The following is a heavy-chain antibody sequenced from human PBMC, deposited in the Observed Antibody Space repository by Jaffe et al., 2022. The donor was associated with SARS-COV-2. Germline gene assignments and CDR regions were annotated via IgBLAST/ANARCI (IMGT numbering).Heavy chain of an antibody. J-gene: IGHJ4*02. CDR2: ISSSSSYT. V-gene: IGHV3-11*06. D-gene: IGHD3-22*01. CDR1: GFTFSDYY. Sequence: QVQLVESGGGLVKPGGSLRLSCAASGFTFSDYYMSWIRQAPGKGLEWVSYISSSSSYTNYADSVKGRFTISRDNAKNSLYLQMNSLRAEDTAVYYCARTGKGDSSGYYFPKPPQYWGQGTLVTVSS. CDR3: ARTGKGDSSGYYFPKPPQY.